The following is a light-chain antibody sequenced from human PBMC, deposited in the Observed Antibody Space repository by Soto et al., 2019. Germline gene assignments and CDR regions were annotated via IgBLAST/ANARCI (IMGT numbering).Light chain of an antibody. Sequence: QSALAQPPSVSGAPGQRVTISCTGSSSNIGAGYDVHWYQQLPGTAPKLLIYGNSNRPSGVPDRFSGSKSGTSASLAITGLQAEDEADYYCQSYDSSFRRVFGTGTKVTVL. V-gene: IGLV1-40*01. CDR2: GNS. CDR1: SSNIGAGYD. CDR3: QSYDSSFRRV. J-gene: IGLJ1*01.